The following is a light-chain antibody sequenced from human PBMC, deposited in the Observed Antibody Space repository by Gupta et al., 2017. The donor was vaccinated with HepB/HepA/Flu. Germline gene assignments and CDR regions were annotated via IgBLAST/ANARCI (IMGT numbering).Light chain of an antibody. V-gene: IGKV3-15*01. CDR1: QSVSSN. CDR2: GAS. J-gene: IGKJ1*01. CDR3: QQYNNWPSWT. Sequence: ELVMTQSPATLSVSPGERATLSCRASQSVSSNLAWYQQKPGQAPRLLIYGASTRDTGIPARFSGSGYGTEFTLTISSRQSEDFAVYYCQQYNNWPSWTFGQGTKVEIK.